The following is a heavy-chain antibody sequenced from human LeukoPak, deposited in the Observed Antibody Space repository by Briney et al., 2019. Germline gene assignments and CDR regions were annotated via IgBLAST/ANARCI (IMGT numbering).Heavy chain of an antibody. CDR1: GFTFDDYA. D-gene: IGHD4-17*01. CDR2: ISWNSGSI. V-gene: IGHV3-9*01. J-gene: IGHJ4*02. Sequence: GGSLRLSCAASGFTFDDYAMHWVRQAPGKGLEWVSGISWNSGSIGYADSVKGRFTISRDNAKNSLYPQMNSLRAEDTALYYCAKDPHPYATYYFDYWGQGTLVTVSS. CDR3: AKDPHPYATYYFDY.